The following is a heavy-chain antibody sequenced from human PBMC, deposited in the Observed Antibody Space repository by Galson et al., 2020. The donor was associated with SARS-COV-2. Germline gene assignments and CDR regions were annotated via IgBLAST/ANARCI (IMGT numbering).Heavy chain of an antibody. CDR1: GYTFTSYY. J-gene: IGHJ6*02. CDR2: INPSGGST. CDR3: ARENSSGWNYYYGMDV. Sequence: ASVKVSCKASGYTFTSYYMHWVRQAPGQGLEWMGIINPSGGSTSYAQKFQGRVTMTRDTSTSTVYMELSSLRSEDTAVYYCARENSSGWNYYYGMDVWGQGTTVTVSS. D-gene: IGHD6-19*01. V-gene: IGHV1-46*01.